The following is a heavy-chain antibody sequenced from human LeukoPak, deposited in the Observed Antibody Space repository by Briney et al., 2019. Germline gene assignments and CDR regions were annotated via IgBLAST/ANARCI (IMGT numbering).Heavy chain of an antibody. CDR3: ARPGYYDSSGYSYYFDY. J-gene: IGHJ4*02. D-gene: IGHD3-22*01. Sequence: PGGSLTLSCAASGFTFSSYAMHWVRQAPGKGLEWVAVISYDGSNKYYADSVKGRFTISRDNSKNTLYLQMNSLRAEDTAVYYCARPGYYDSSGYSYYFDYWGQGTLVTVSS. CDR2: ISYDGSNK. V-gene: IGHV3-30-3*01. CDR1: GFTFSSYA.